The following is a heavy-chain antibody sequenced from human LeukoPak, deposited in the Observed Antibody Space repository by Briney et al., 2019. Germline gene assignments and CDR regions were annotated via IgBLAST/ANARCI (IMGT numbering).Heavy chain of an antibody. V-gene: IGHV4-61*02. CDR1: GGSISSSSYY. J-gene: IGHJ5*02. D-gene: IGHD3-10*01. Sequence: SETLSLTCTVSGGSISSSSYYWSWIRQPAGKGLEWIGRIYTSGSTNYNPSLKSRVTISVDTSKNQFSLKLSSVTAADTAVYYCARDLGDYGSGSEFDPWGQGTLVTVSS. CDR2: IYTSGST. CDR3: ARDLGDYGSGSEFDP.